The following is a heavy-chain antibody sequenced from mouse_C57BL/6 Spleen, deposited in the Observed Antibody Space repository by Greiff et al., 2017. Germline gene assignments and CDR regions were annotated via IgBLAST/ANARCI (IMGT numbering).Heavy chain of an antibody. CDR3: AREDNVY. V-gene: IGHV1-4*01. CDR2: INPSSGYT. D-gene: IGHD3-3*01. CDR1: GYTFTSYT. Sequence: QVQLKESGAELARPGASVKMSCKASGYTFTSYTMNWVKQRPGQGLEWIGYINPSSGYTKYNQKFKDKATLTADKSSSTAYMQLSSLTSEDSAVYYCAREDNVYWGQGTTLTVSS. J-gene: IGHJ2*01.